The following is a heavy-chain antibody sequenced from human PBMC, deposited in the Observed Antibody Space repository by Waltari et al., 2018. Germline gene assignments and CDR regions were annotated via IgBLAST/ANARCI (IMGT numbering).Heavy chain of an antibody. CDR1: GYSISSGYY. CDR2: IYHSGST. J-gene: IGHJ3*02. Sequence: QVQLQESGPGLVKPSETLSLTCAVSGYSISSGYYWGWIRQPPGKGLEWIGSIYHSGSTYYNPSLKSRVTISVDTSKNQFSLKLSSVTAADTAVYYCAICLGATSSGAFDIWGQGTMVTVSS. CDR3: AICLGATSSGAFDI. V-gene: IGHV4-38-2*01. D-gene: IGHD1-26*01.